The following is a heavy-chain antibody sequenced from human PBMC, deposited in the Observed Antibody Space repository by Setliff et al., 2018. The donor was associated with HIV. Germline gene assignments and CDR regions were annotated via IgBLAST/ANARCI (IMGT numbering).Heavy chain of an antibody. Sequence: SETLSLTCTVSGASMRDYYWTWIRQSPGKRLEWIGHIFHTGSATYNPSLRSRLTMSIDTSSGQFSLRLTSVTAADAAVYYCARQDSIPGVAVTPLDYWGQGSLVTVSS. CDR2: IFHTGSA. CDR1: GASMRDYY. V-gene: IGHV4-59*08. D-gene: IGHD3-3*01. CDR3: ARQDSIPGVAVTPLDY. J-gene: IGHJ4*02.